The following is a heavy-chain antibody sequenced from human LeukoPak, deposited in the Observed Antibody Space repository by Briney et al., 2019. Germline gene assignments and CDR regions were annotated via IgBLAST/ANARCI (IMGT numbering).Heavy chain of an antibody. CDR3: ARGCSTASCYNAFDI. Sequence: GASVKVSCKASGCTFSGYYIHWVRQAPGQGLEWMGWINPNSGGTNYVQKFQGRVTMTRGTSISTAYMELNRLRYDDTAVYYCARGCSTASCYNAFDIWGQGTMVTVSS. J-gene: IGHJ3*02. CDR2: INPNSGGT. V-gene: IGHV1-2*02. CDR1: GCTFSGYY. D-gene: IGHD2-2*02.